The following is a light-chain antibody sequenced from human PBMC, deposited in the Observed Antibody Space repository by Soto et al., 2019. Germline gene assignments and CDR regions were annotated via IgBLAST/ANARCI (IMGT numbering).Light chain of an antibody. J-gene: IGKJ1*01. V-gene: IGKV3-20*01. CDR2: GAS. Sequence: EIVLTQAPGTLSFSPGEIATPFFRASQSVSSSYLAWYQQKPGQAPRLLIYGASSRATGIPDRFSGSGSGTDFTLTISRLEPEDFAVYYCQQYGSSRAFGQGTKVDIK. CDR1: QSVSSSY. CDR3: QQYGSSRA.